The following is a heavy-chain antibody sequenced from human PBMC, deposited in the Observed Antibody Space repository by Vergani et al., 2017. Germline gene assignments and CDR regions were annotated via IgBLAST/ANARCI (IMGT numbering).Heavy chain of an antibody. Sequence: QVQLQQWGAGLLKPSETLSLTCAVYGGSFSGYYWSWIRQPPGKGLEWIGEINHSGSTNYNPSLKSRVTISVDTSKNQFSRKLSSVTAADTAVYYCARTRFLSPLDYWGQGTLVTVSS. CDR3: ARTRFLSPLDY. V-gene: IGHV4-34*01. CDR1: GGSFSGYY. CDR2: INHSGST. D-gene: IGHD3-3*01. J-gene: IGHJ4*02.